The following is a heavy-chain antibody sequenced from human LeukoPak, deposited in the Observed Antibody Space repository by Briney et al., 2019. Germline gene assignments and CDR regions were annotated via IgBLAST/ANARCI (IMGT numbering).Heavy chain of an antibody. V-gene: IGHV3-30*01. D-gene: IGHD3-3*01. CDR2: ISYDGSNK. Sequence: GGSLRLSCAASGFTFSSYAMHWVRQAPGKGLEWVAVISYDGSNKYYADSVKGRFTISRDNSKNTLYLQMNSLRAEDTAVYYCARFPRDYDFWSGYYFDYWGQGTLVTVSS. CDR1: GFTFSSYA. J-gene: IGHJ4*02. CDR3: ARFPRDYDFWSGYYFDY.